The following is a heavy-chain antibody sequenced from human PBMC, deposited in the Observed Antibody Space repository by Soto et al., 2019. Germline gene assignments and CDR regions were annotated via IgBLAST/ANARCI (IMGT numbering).Heavy chain of an antibody. CDR2: ISSRGDST. CDR3: PVGIYSYGWGG. J-gene: IGHJ6*02. D-gene: IGHD6-13*01. Sequence: EVQLLESGGGLVQPGGSLRLSCAASGFTFSAYAMIWVRQAPGKGLEWVSTISSRGDSTYYADSVKGRFTISRDNSKNTVYLQMNNLRDEDTARYLCPVGIYSYGWGGWGQGTTVIVSS. V-gene: IGHV3-23*01. CDR1: GFTFSAYA.